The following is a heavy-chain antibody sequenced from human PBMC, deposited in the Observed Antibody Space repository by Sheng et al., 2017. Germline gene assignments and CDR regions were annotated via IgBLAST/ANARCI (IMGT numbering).Heavy chain of an antibody. J-gene: IGHJ6*03. D-gene: IGHD3-10*01. CDR3: ASDYGGKRREGWYYMDV. V-gene: IGHV3-23*04. CDR1: GFTFSSYA. CDR2: ISGSGGST. Sequence: EVQLVESGGGLVQPGGSLRLSCAASGFTFSSYAMSWVRQAPGKGLEWVSAISGSGGSTYYADSVKGRFTISRDNSKNTLYLQMNSLRAEDTAVYYCASDYGGKRREGWYYMDVWGQGTTVTVSS.